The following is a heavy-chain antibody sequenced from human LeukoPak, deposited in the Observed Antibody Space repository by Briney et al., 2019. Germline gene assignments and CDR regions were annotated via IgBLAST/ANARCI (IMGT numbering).Heavy chain of an antibody. CDR3: ARRLDL. Sequence: SETLSLTCAVYGGPFSGYYWSWIRQPPGKGLEWIGEINHSGSTNYNPSLKSRVTISVDTSKNQFSLKLSSVTAADTAVYCCARRLDLGGRGTRVTVSS. CDR1: GGPFSGYY. CDR2: INHSGST. J-gene: IGHJ2*01. V-gene: IGHV4-34*01.